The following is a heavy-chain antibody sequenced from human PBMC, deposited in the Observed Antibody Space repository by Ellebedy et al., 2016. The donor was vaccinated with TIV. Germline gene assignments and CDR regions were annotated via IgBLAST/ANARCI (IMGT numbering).Heavy chain of an antibody. V-gene: IGHV3-21*01. CDR2: ISSSSRSI. CDR3: VREDDTETVTPDY. D-gene: IGHD4-23*01. J-gene: IGHJ4*02. Sequence: GESLKISCAASGFLFSDYPMNWVRQDPGKGLEWVSAISSSSRSIYYADSVKGRFVISRDNGKNSLFLQMNTLRDEDTAVYYCVREDDTETVTPDYWGQGTQVTVSS. CDR1: GFLFSDYP.